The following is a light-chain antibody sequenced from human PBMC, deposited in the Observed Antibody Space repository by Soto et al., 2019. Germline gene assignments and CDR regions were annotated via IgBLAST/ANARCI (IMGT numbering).Light chain of an antibody. Sequence: QSVLTQPPSVSGAPRQRVTISCTGTSSNIGADYNVHWFRQVPGTAPKLLIYGNNDRPSGVPDRFSGSKSGPSASLAITGLQTEDEADYYCQSYDTGLRGMVFGGGTKVTVL. V-gene: IGLV1-40*01. CDR2: GNN. J-gene: IGLJ2*01. CDR3: QSYDTGLRGMV. CDR1: SSNIGADYN.